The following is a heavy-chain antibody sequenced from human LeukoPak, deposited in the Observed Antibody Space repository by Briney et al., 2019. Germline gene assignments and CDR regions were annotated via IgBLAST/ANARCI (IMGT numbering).Heavy chain of an antibody. CDR2: ITWNSHSI. CDR3: AKDISVGIVAEPVAMVSPLDV. CDR1: GFIFNNYD. J-gene: IGHJ3*01. V-gene: IGHV3-9*01. D-gene: IGHD2-2*01. Sequence: GGSLRLSCAGSGFIFNNYDMHWVRQAPGKGLEWVSGITWNSHSIAYADSVKGRFTISRDNAKNSLYPQMNSLRAEDTALYYCAKDISVGIVAEPVAMVSPLDVWGQGAMVTVSS.